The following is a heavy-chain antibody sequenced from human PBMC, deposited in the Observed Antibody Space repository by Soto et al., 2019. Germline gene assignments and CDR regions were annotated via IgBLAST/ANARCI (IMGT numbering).Heavy chain of an antibody. CDR1: GFTFSSYG. D-gene: IGHD6-19*01. CDR3: AKDFAIAVAGYFQH. CDR2: ISYDGSNK. Sequence: PGGSLRLSCAASGFTFSSYGMHLVRQAPGKGLEWVAVISYDGSNKYYADSVKGRFTISRDNSKNTLYLQMNSLRAEDTAVYYCAKDFAIAVAGYFQHWGQGTLVTVSS. J-gene: IGHJ1*01. V-gene: IGHV3-30*18.